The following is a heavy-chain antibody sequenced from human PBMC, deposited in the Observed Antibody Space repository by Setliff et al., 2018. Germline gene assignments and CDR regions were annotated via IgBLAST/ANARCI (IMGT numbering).Heavy chain of an antibody. CDR2: MNPNSGNT. J-gene: IGHJ6*03. Sequence: ASVKVSCKASGYTFTSYDINWVRQATGQGLEWMGWMNPNSGNTGYAQKFQGRVTITRNTSISTAYKELSSLRSEDTAVYYCARVKVIVGATPRTYYMDVWGKGTTVTVS. CDR3: ARVKVIVGATPRTYYMDV. D-gene: IGHD1-26*01. V-gene: IGHV1-8*03. CDR1: GYTFTSYD.